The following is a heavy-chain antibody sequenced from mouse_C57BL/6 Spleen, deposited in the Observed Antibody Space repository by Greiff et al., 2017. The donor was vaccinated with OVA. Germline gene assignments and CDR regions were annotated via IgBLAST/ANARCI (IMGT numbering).Heavy chain of an antibody. V-gene: IGHV5-16*01. Sequence: EVKLVESEGGLVKPGSSMKLSCTASGFTFSDYYMAWVRQVPEKGLEWVANINYDGSSTYYLDSLKSRFIISRDNAKNILYLQMSSLKSEDTATYYCARGSDFDYWGQGTTLTVSS. CDR1: GFTFSDYY. CDR3: ARGSDFDY. CDR2: INYDGSST. J-gene: IGHJ2*01.